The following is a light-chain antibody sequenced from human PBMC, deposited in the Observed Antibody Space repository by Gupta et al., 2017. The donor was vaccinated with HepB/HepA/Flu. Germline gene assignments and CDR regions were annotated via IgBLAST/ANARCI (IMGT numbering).Light chain of an antibody. CDR2: AAS. Sequence: DIQLTESTSSLSASVGVRVTITCRASQSISSYLNWYQQKPGKAPELLIYAASTLQTGVPSRFSGSGSGTDFTLTVSSLQPEDFATYYCQETYDTPRTFGGGTKVEIK. V-gene: IGKV1-39*01. CDR1: QSISSY. CDR3: QETYDTPRT. J-gene: IGKJ4*01.